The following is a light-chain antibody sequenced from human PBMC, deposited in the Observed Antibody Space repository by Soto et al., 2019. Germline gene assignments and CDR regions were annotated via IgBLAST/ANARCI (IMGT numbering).Light chain of an antibody. CDR3: QQYNSYSWT. Sequence: DIQMTQSPSTLSASVGDRVTITCRASQSISSWLAWYQQKPGKAPKLLIYGASTLQSGVPSRFGGSGSGTDLTLTVSSLQPEDFATYYCQQYNSYSWTFGQGTKVDIK. CDR1: QSISSW. J-gene: IGKJ1*01. CDR2: GAS. V-gene: IGKV1-5*01.